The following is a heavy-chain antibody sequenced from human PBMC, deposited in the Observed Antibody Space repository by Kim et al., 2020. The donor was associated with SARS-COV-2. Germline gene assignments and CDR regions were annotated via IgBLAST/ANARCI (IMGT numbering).Heavy chain of an antibody. Sequence: SETLSLTCAVYGGSFSGYYWSWIRQPPGKGLEWIGEINHSGSTNYNPSLKSRVTISVDTSKNQFSLKLSSVTAADTAVYYCARGATYYYDSSGYYWGPGGDYWGQGTLVTVSS. D-gene: IGHD3-22*01. CDR3: ARGATYYYDSSGYYWGPGGDY. CDR2: INHSGST. V-gene: IGHV4-34*01. J-gene: IGHJ4*02. CDR1: GGSFSGYY.